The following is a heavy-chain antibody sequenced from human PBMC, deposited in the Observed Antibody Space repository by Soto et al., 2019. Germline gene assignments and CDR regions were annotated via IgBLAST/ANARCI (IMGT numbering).Heavy chain of an antibody. CDR2: ISGSGGST. CDR3: AKSAGKAGSGWVLGVGLSGGFDP. J-gene: IGHJ5*02. Sequence: PGGSLRLSCAASGFTFSSYAMSWVRQAPGKGLEWVSAISGSGGSTYYADSVKGRFTISRDNSKNTLYLQMNSLRAEDTAVYYCAKSAGKAGSGWVLGVGLSGGFDPWGQGTLVTVSS. CDR1: GFTFSSYA. V-gene: IGHV3-23*01. D-gene: IGHD3-3*01.